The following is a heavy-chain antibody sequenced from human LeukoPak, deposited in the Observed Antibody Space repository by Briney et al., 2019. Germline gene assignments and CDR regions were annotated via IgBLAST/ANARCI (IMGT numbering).Heavy chain of an antibody. J-gene: IGHJ4*02. D-gene: IGHD5-24*01. CDR2: ISSSGAYI. CDR3: ARGDRDGYRLYYFDY. V-gene: IGHV3-21*01. CDR1: GFTFSSYD. Sequence: GGSLRLSCAASGFTFSSYDMNWVRQAPGKGLVWVSSISSSGAYIYYADSMKGRFTTSRDSAKSSLYLQMNSLRAEDTAVYYCARGDRDGYRLYYFDYWGQGTLVTVSS.